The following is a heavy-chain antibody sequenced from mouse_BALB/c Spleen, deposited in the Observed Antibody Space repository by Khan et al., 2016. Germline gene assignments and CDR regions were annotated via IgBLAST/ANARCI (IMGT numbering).Heavy chain of an antibody. J-gene: IGHJ4*01. CDR1: GYSITSDYA. CDR2: ISYSGTT. D-gene: IGHD2-2*01. Sequence: EVPLQESGPGLVKPSQSLSLTCTVTGYSITSDYAWNWIRQFPGNKLEWMGYISYSGTTTYNPSLKSRISITRDTSKNQFFLQLNSVTTEDTATYYCARWLDAMDYWGQGTSVTVSS. CDR3: ARWLDAMDY. V-gene: IGHV3-2*02.